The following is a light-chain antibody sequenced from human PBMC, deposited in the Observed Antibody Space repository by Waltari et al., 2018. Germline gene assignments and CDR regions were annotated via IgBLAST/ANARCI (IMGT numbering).Light chain of an antibody. CDR1: SRDVGGYGQ. CDR2: EVS. Sequence: QSALTPPASVSGSLGQSITISCTGTSRDVGGYGQVSWYQQHPGKAPELIIYEVSKRPSGVSDRFSGSKSGNTASLTISGLQADDEADFYCSSFTYTTTLVFGGGTKLTVL. V-gene: IGLV2-14*01. J-gene: IGLJ3*02. CDR3: SSFTYTTTLV.